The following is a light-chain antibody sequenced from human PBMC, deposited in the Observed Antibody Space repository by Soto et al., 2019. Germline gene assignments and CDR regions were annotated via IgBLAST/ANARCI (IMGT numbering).Light chain of an antibody. CDR2: DAS. CDR3: QQRGNWPLP. J-gene: IGKJ4*01. CDR1: QSVSSY. V-gene: IGKV3-11*01. Sequence: EIVLTQSPATLSLSPGERATLSCRASQSVSSYLGWYQQKPGQAPRLLIYDASNRSTGIPARFSGSGSGTDFPLTISSLEPEDLAVYYCQQRGNWPLPFGGGTKVEIK.